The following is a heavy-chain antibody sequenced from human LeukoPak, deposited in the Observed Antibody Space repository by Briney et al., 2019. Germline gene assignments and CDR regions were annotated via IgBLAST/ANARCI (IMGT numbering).Heavy chain of an antibody. Sequence: GGSLRLSCAASGFTLSSYNMNWVRQAPGKGLEWVANIKQDGSEKYYVDSVKGRFTISRDNAKKSLYLQTDSLRAEDTAVYYCARSVSWVDTVMVTWYFDYWGQGTLVTVSS. CDR3: ARSVSWVDTVMVTWYFDY. V-gene: IGHV3-7*03. J-gene: IGHJ4*02. CDR2: IKQDGSEK. CDR1: GFTLSSYN. D-gene: IGHD5-18*01.